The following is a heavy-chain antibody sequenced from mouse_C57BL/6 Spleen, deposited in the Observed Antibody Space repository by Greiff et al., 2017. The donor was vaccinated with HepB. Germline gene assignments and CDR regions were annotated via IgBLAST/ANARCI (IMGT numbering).Heavy chain of an antibody. V-gene: IGHV1-15*01. Sequence: QVQLKQSGAELVRPGASVTLSCKASGYTFTDYEMHWVKQTPVHGLEWIGAIDPETGGTAYNQKFKGKAILTADKSSSTAYMELRSLTSEDSAVYYCTRDYGSHYYFDYWGQGTTLTVSS. J-gene: IGHJ2*01. CDR3: TRDYGSHYYFDY. CDR2: IDPETGGT. D-gene: IGHD1-1*01. CDR1: GYTFTDYE.